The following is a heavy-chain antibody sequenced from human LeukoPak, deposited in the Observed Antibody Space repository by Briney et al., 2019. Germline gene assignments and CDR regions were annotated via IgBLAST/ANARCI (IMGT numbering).Heavy chain of an antibody. CDR3: ARSGLGGYYYYDMDV. D-gene: IGHD2-15*01. Sequence: SVKVSCKASGGTFSSYAISWVRQAPGQGLEWMGGIIPIFGTTNYAQKFQGRVTITADESTSTAYMELSSLRSEDTAVYYCARSGLGGYYYYDMDVWGKGTTVTVSS. CDR1: GGTFSSYA. V-gene: IGHV1-69*13. J-gene: IGHJ6*04. CDR2: IIPIFGTT.